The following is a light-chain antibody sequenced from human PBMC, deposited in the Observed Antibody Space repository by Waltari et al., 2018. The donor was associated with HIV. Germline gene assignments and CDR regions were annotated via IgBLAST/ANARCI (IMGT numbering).Light chain of an antibody. V-gene: IGLV1-51*01. Sequence: QSVLTQPPSVSAAPGQKVTISCSGSSSNIGNNYVSWYQQLPGTAPKLLIYDNNNRPSGIPDRFSGSKSGTSATLGITGRQTGDEADYYCGTWDSSLSAGRYVFGTGTKVTVL. CDR3: GTWDSSLSAGRYV. CDR2: DNN. J-gene: IGLJ1*01. CDR1: SSNIGNNY.